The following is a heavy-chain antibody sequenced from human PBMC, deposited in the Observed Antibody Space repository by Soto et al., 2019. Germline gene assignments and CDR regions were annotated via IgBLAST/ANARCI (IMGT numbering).Heavy chain of an antibody. V-gene: IGHV4-59*01. J-gene: IGHJ4*02. CDR1: GGSISSYY. CDR3: ARAPRGNYGYRSYFDY. D-gene: IGHD3-10*01. CDR2: IYYSGST. Sequence: SETLSLTCTVSGGSISSYYWSWIRQPPGKGLEWIGYIYYSGSTNYNPSLKSRVTISVDTSKNQFSLKLSSVTAADTAVYHCARAPRGNYGYRSYFDYWGQGTLVTVSS.